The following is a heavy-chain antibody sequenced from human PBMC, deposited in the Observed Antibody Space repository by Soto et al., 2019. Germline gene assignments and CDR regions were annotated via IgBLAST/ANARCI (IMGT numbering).Heavy chain of an antibody. D-gene: IGHD6-19*01. CDR2: ISSRSTYI. CDR1: GFTFSSYT. Sequence: EVQLVESGGRLVKPGGTLRLSCAASGFTFSSYTMNWVRQAPGKGLEWVSSISSRSTYIYYADSLKGRFTISRYNAKNSPYLQMNSLRAEDTAVYYCARVGSCGWYSYFDYWGQGTLVIVSS. V-gene: IGHV3-21*01. CDR3: ARVGSCGWYSYFDY. J-gene: IGHJ4*02.